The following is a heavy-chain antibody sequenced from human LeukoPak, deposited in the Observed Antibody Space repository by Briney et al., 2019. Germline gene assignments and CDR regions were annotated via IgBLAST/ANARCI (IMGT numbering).Heavy chain of an antibody. CDR3: ARDLRWEQRGAFDI. Sequence: SQTLSLTCTVSGGSISSGDYYWSWIRQPPGTGLEWIGYIYYSGSTYYNPSLKSRVTISVDTSKNQFSLKLSSVTAADTAVYYCARDLRWEQRGAFDIWGQGTMVTVSS. CDR2: IYYSGST. V-gene: IGHV4-30-4*08. D-gene: IGHD1-26*01. J-gene: IGHJ3*02. CDR1: GGSISSGDYY.